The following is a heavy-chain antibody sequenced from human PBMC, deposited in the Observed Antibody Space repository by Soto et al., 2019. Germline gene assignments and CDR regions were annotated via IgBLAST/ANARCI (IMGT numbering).Heavy chain of an antibody. CDR2: IIPIFGTA. CDR1: GGTFSSYA. CDR3: ASGVPAAIIHYYYYMDV. J-gene: IGHJ6*03. D-gene: IGHD2-2*02. Sequence: ASVKVSCKASGGTFSSYAISWVRQAPGQGLEWMGGIIPIFGTANYAQKFQGRVTITADESTSTAYMELSSLRSEDTAVYYCASGVPAAIIHYYYYMDVWGKGTTVTVSS. V-gene: IGHV1-69*13.